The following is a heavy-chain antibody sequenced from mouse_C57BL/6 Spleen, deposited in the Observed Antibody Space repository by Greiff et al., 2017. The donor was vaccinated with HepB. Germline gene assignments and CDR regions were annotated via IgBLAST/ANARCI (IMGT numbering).Heavy chain of an antibody. CDR3: ARNDVAY. Sequence: QVQLKESGAELVRPGTSVKLSCKASGYTFTSYWMHWVKQRPGQGLEWIGVIDPSDSYTNYNQKFKGKATLTVDTSSSTAYMQLSSLTSEDSAVYYCARNDVAYWGQGTLVTVSA. CDR2: IDPSDSYT. V-gene: IGHV1-59*01. CDR1: GYTFTSYW. J-gene: IGHJ3*01.